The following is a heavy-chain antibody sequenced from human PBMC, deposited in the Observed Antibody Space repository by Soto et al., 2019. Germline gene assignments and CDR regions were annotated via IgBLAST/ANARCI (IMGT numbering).Heavy chain of an antibody. V-gene: IGHV4-39*01. Sequence: SETLSLTCTVSGGSISSSSYYWGWIRQPPGKGLEWIGSIYYSGSTYYNPSLKSRVTISVDTSKNQFSLKLSSVTAADTAVYYCGEGGSGGELLGYYYYYGMDVWGQGTTVTVSS. D-gene: IGHD1-26*01. CDR2: IYYSGST. J-gene: IGHJ6*02. CDR1: GGSISSSSYY. CDR3: GEGGSGGELLGYYYYYGMDV.